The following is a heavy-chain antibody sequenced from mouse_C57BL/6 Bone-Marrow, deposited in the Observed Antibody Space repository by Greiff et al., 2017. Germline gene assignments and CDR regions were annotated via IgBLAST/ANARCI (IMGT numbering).Heavy chain of an antibody. CDR3: TREGYYYGSSFHWYFDV. CDR2: IYPGNSDT. D-gene: IGHD1-1*01. J-gene: IGHJ1*03. Sequence: VQLQQSGTVLARPGASVKMSCKTSGYTFTSYWMHWVKQRPGQGLEWIGAIYPGNSDTSYNQKFKGKAKLTAVTSASTAYMELSSLTNEYSAVYYCTREGYYYGSSFHWYFDVWGTGTTVTVSS. CDR1: GYTFTSYW. V-gene: IGHV1-5*01.